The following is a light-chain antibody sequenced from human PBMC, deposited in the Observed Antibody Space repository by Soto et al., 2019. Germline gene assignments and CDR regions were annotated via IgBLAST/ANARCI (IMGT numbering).Light chain of an antibody. CDR2: GAS. CDR3: QQYHDWPPIT. J-gene: IGKJ3*01. CDR1: QSVSSD. Sequence: EIVMTQSPATLSVSPGEGVTLSCRASQSVSSDLAWSQQKPGQSPRLLMYGASTRATGIPARFSGGGSGTEFTLTISSRQPEDVAMYYCQQYHDWPPITFGPGTKVEIK. V-gene: IGKV3-15*01.